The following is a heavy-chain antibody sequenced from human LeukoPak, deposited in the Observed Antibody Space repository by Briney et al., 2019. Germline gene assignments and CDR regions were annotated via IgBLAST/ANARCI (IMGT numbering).Heavy chain of an antibody. CDR1: GYTFTSYD. J-gene: IGHJ6*03. CDR3: ARGSYSSSWYGGGYYYYYMDV. Sequence: SVKVSCKASGYTFTSYDINWVRQATGQGLEWMGWMNPNSGNTGYAQKFQGRVTMTRNTSISTAYMELSSLRSEDTAVYYCARGSYSSSWYGGGYYYYYMDVWGKGTTVTVSS. D-gene: IGHD6-13*01. CDR2: MNPNSGNT. V-gene: IGHV1-8*01.